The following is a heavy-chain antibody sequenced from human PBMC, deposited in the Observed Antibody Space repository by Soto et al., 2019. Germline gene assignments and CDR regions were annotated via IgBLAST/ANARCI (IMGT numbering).Heavy chain of an antibody. CDR3: ARVSGFGELLFYYFDY. J-gene: IGHJ4*02. CDR1: GFTFSSYA. V-gene: IGHV3-30-3*01. Sequence: GGSLRLSCAASGFTFSSYAMHWVRQAPGKGLEWVAVISYDGSNKYYADSVKGRFTISRDNSKNTLYLQMNSLRAEDTAVYYCARVSGFGELLFYYFDYWGQGTLVTVSS. D-gene: IGHD3-10*01. CDR2: ISYDGSNK.